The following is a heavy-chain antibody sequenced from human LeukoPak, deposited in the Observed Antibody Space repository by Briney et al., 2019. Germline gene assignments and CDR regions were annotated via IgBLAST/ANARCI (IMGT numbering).Heavy chain of an antibody. Sequence: GGSLRLSCAASGFTFTSYSMNWVRQAPGKGLEWVSSISSSSSYIYYADSVKGRFTISRDNSKSTLYLQMNSLRAEDTAVYYCAKVRWDNSGWYYLDYWGQGTLVTVSS. CDR1: GFTFTSYS. J-gene: IGHJ4*02. CDR2: ISSSSSYI. CDR3: AKVRWDNSGWYYLDY. V-gene: IGHV3-21*01. D-gene: IGHD6-19*01.